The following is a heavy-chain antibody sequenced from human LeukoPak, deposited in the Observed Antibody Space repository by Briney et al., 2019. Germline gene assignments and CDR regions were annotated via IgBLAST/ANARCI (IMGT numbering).Heavy chain of an antibody. J-gene: IGHJ6*03. D-gene: IGHD6-13*01. CDR1: GFTFSSYW. CDR2: INSDGSST. V-gene: IGHV3-74*01. CDR3: ARDPLYSSSWTSNYYMDV. Sequence: TGGSLRLSCAASGFTFSSYWMHWVRQAPGKWLVWVSRINSDGSSTSYADSVKGRFTISRDNAKNTLYLQMNSLRAEDTAVYYCARDPLYSSSWTSNYYMDVWGKGTTVTVSS.